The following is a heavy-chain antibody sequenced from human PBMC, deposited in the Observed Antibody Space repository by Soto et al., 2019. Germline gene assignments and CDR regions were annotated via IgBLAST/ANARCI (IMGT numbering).Heavy chain of an antibody. V-gene: IGHV3-15*01. D-gene: IGHD1-7*01. CDR1: GVTCSGAW. J-gene: IGHJ4*02. CDR3: TRSVTGTPLAIDY. Sequence: EVHLVESGGGPVKPGGSLRISCAACGVTCSGAWFSWVRQPPGKGLEWVGGIKSKFDGGRIDYAASVKGSTAIPSVDQTNTLSLQMHSLKTEDTAVYFGTRSVTGTPLAIDYWGQGTLVTVSS. CDR2: IKSKFDGGRI.